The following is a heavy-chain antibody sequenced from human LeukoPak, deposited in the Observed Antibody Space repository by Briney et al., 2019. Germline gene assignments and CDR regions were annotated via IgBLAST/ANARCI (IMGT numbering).Heavy chain of an antibody. CDR2: ISAYNGNT. J-gene: IGHJ4*02. D-gene: IGHD6-19*01. Sequence: ASVKVSCKASGYTFTTHGISWVRQAPGQGLEWMGWISAYNGNTNYAQKLQGRVTMTTDTSTSTAYMELRSLRSDDTAVYYCARSPIAVAGTYYFDYWGQGTLVTVSS. CDR1: GYTFTTHG. V-gene: IGHV1-18*01. CDR3: ARSPIAVAGTYYFDY.